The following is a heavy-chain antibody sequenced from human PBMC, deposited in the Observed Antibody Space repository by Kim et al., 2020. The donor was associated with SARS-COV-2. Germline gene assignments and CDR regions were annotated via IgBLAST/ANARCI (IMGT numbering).Heavy chain of an antibody. D-gene: IGHD3-16*02. CDR3: ASSMLYGVISAFDI. CDR2: INTNTEKA. J-gene: IGHJ3*02. CDR1: GHTFSSYA. Sequence: ASVKVSCKASGHTFSSYAMNWVRQAPGQGLEWMGWINTNTEKATYAQGFTGRFVFSLDTSVSTTYLQISSLKPEDTAVYYCASSMLYGVISAFDIWGQGTMVTVSS. V-gene: IGHV7-4-1*02.